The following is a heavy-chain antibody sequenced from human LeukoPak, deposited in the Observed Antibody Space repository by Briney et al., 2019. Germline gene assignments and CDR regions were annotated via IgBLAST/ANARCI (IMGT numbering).Heavy chain of an antibody. CDR3: ARARRVNFYASSSWAY. V-gene: IGHV4-34*01. J-gene: IGHJ4*02. Sequence: SETPSLTCAVYGGSFSGYYWSWIRQPPGKGLEWIGEINHSGSTNYNPSLKSRVTISVDTSKNQFSLKLSSVTAADTAVYYCARARRVNFYASSSWAYWGQGTLVTVSS. CDR1: GGSFSGYY. CDR2: INHSGST. D-gene: IGHD2/OR15-2a*01.